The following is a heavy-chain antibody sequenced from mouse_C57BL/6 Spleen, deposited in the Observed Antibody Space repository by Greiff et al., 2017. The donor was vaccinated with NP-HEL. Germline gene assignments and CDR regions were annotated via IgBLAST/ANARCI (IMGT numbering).Heavy chain of an antibody. CDR1: GYTFTSYW. CDR3: ATYYYGSSYCFDY. J-gene: IGHJ2*01. D-gene: IGHD1-1*01. CDR2: IDPSDSYT. Sequence: QVHVKQPGAELVKPGASVKLSCKASGYTFTSYWMQWVKQRPGQGLEWIGEIDPSDSYTNYNQKFKGKATLTVDTSSSTAYMQLSSLTSEDSAVYYCATYYYGSSYCFDYWGQGTTLTVSS. V-gene: IGHV1-50*01.